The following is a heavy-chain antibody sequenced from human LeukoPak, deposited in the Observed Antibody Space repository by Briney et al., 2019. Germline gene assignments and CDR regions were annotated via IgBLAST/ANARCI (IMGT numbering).Heavy chain of an antibody. V-gene: IGHV4-31*03. CDR3: AGSDNSGYYFDY. J-gene: IGHJ4*02. Sequence: NPSETLSLTCNVSGGSISSGGHYWSWIRQHPGKGLEWIGYIYNSGSTYYNPSLKSRVTISGDTSKNQFSLKLSSVTAADTAVYFCAGSDNSGYYFDYWGQGTQVTVSS. CDR1: GGSISSGGHY. D-gene: IGHD3-22*01. CDR2: IYNSGST.